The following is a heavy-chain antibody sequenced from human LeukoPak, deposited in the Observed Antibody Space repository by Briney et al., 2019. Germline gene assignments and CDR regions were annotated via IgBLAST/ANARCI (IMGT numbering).Heavy chain of an antibody. CDR3: ARDRDIVVVSGHDDAFDI. Sequence: GASVTVSFKASGYTFTSYGISWVRQAPGQGLEWMGWISAYNGNTNYAQKLQGRVTMTTDTSTSTAYMELRSLRSDDTAVYYCARDRDIVVVSGHDDAFDIWGQGTMVTVSS. CDR2: ISAYNGNT. D-gene: IGHD2-15*01. J-gene: IGHJ3*02. CDR1: GYTFTSYG. V-gene: IGHV1-18*01.